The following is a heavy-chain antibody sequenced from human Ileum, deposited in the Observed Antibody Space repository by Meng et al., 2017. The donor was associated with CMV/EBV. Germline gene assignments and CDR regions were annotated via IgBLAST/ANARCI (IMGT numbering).Heavy chain of an antibody. CDR3: AKGYSSGWTGSSIRHGMDV. V-gene: IGHV3-11*01. J-gene: IGHJ6*02. D-gene: IGHD6-19*01. Sequence: GESLKISCAASGFIFSDYYMNWIRQAPGEGLEWISHISGSGNIIKYADSVKGRFTISRDNAKSSVYLQMNSLRDEDTAVYYCAKGYSSGWTGSSIRHGMDVWGQGTTVTVSS. CDR1: GFIFSDYY. CDR2: ISGSGNII.